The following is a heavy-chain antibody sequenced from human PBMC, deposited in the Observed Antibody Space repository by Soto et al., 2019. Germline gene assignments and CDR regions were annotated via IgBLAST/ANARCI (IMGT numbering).Heavy chain of an antibody. D-gene: IGHD2-15*01. J-gene: IGHJ6*03. CDR2: IYYSGST. CDR1: GGSISSSSYY. V-gene: IGHV4-39*01. CDR3: ARQCCSGGSCYSVMAYYYYYMDV. Sequence: SETLSLTCTVSGGSISSSSYYWGWIRQPPGKGLEWIGSIYYSGSTYYNPSLKSRVTISVDTSKNQFSLKLSSVTAADTAVYYCARQCCSGGSCYSVMAYYYYYMDVWGKGTTVTVSS.